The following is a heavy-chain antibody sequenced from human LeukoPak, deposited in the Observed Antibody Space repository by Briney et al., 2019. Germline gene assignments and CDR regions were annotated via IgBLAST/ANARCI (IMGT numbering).Heavy chain of an antibody. CDR2: FDPEDGET. CDR1: GYTLTELS. D-gene: IGHD6-19*01. Sequence: ASVKVSCKVSGYTLTELSIHWVRQAPGKGLEWMGGFDPEDGETVYAQKFQGRVTMTEDTSTDTAHMEVSSLRSEDTAVYYCATLTSAIAVAGTTDYWGQGALVTVSS. CDR3: ATLTSAIAVAGTTDY. V-gene: IGHV1-24*01. J-gene: IGHJ4*02.